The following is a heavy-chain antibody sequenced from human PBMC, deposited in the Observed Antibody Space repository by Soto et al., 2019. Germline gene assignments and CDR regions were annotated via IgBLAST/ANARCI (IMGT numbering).Heavy chain of an antibody. D-gene: IGHD4-17*01. CDR3: AKIYGDYALDYYYGMDV. CDR2: ISGSGGST. CDR1: GFTFSSYA. J-gene: IGHJ6*02. V-gene: IGHV3-23*01. Sequence: GGSLRLSCAASGFTFSSYAMSWVRQAPGKGLEWVSAISGSGGSTYYADSVKGRFTISRDNSKNTLYLQMNSLRAEDTAVYYCAKIYGDYALDYYYGMDVWGQGTTVTVSS.